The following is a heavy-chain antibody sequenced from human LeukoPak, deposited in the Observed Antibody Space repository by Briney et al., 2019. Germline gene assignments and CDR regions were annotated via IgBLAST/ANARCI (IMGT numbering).Heavy chain of an antibody. J-gene: IGHJ4*02. V-gene: IGHV3-23*01. CDR2: ISGSGDST. CDR3: AKGKGRSSSSIGW. CDR1: GFTFNTYA. Sequence: GGSLRLSCAASGFTFNTYAMSWVRQAPGKGLEWVSAISGSGDSTFYADSVKGRFTISRDNSKNTLYLQIHSLRAEDTAVYYCAKGKGRSSSSIGWWGQGTLVTVSS. D-gene: IGHD6-19*01.